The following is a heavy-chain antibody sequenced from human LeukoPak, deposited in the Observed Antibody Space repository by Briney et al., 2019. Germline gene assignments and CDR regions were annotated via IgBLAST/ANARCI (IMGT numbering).Heavy chain of an antibody. V-gene: IGHV4-34*01. Sequence: SETLSLTCAVYGGSFSGYYWSWIRQPPGKGLEWIGEINHSGSTNYNPSLKSRVTISVDTSKNQFSLKLSSVTAADTAVYHCARIAVASGEDYFDYWGQGTLVTVSS. CDR1: GGSFSGYY. CDR3: ARIAVASGEDYFDY. D-gene: IGHD6-19*01. J-gene: IGHJ4*02. CDR2: INHSGST.